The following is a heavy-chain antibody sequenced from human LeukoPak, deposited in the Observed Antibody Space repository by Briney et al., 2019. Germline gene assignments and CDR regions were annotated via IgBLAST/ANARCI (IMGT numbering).Heavy chain of an antibody. CDR2: IKSETHGGTI. D-gene: IGHD3-22*01. Sequence: GGSLRLSCAASGFTFSTYSMNWVRQAPGKGLEWVGRIKSETHGGTIDYAAPVKGRFTISRDDSKNTLYLQMNSLKTEDTAVYYCTRYYDSSGYYYFDYWGQGTLVTVSS. J-gene: IGHJ4*02. CDR1: GFTFSTYS. V-gene: IGHV3-15*07. CDR3: TRYYDSSGYYYFDY.